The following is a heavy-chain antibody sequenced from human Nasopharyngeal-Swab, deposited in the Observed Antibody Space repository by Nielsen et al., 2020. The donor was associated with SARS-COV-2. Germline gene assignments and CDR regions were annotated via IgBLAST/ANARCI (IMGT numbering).Heavy chain of an antibody. D-gene: IGHD1-1*01. V-gene: IGHV3-11*04. CDR2: TSGSGNTK. Sequence: GGSLRLSCAASGFTFSDYYMSWIRQAPGKGLEWISFTSGSGNTKYYADSVKGRFTISRDNAKNSLYLQMNSLRADDTAVYYCARPRLPAGGHEAVDYWGQGTLVTVSS. J-gene: IGHJ4*02. CDR3: ARPRLPAGGHEAVDY. CDR1: GFTFSDYY.